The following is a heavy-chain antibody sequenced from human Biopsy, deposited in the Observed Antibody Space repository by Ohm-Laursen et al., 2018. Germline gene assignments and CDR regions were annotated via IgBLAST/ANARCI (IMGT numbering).Heavy chain of an antibody. CDR3: AKGGYCTTSSCYMDLDY. CDR1: NFTFSSYA. CDR2: ISPSGGTT. D-gene: IGHD2-2*02. V-gene: IGHV3-23*01. Sequence: SLRLSCSAANFTFSSYAMSWVRQAPGKGLEWVSGISPSGGTTYYADSVRGRFTVSRDGSKSTLYLQMSSLSAEDTAFYYCAKGGYCTTSSCYMDLDYWGQGTLVTVSS. J-gene: IGHJ4*02.